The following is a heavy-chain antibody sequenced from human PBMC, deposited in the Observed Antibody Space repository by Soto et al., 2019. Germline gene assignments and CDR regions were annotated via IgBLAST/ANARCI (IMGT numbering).Heavy chain of an antibody. CDR3: AGYSSGLNY. D-gene: IGHD6-19*01. J-gene: IGHJ4*02. CDR1: GGSISSNY. Sequence: QVQLQESGPGLVKPSETLSLTCTVSGGSISSNYWSWIRQPPGKGLEWIGYIYYSGSTNYNPSLKSRVTISVDTSKNQFSLKLSSVTAADTAVYYCAGYSSGLNYWGQGTLVTVSS. CDR2: IYYSGST. V-gene: IGHV4-59*08.